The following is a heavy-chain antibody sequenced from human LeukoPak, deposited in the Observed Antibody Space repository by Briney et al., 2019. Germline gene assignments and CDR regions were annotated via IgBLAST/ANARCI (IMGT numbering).Heavy chain of an antibody. Sequence: GGSLRLSCAASGFTVSSNYMSWVRQAPGKGLEWVSVIYSGGSTDYADSVKGRFTISRDNAKNSLYLQMNSLRAEDTAVYYCARIMGGYYGSGSYYPPPFFDYWGQGTLVTVSS. CDR2: IYSGGST. V-gene: IGHV3-66*01. CDR1: GFTVSSNY. CDR3: ARIMGGYYGSGSYYPPPFFDY. D-gene: IGHD3-10*01. J-gene: IGHJ4*02.